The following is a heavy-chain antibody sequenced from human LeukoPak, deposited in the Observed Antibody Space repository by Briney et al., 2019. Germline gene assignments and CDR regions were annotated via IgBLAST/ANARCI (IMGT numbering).Heavy chain of an antibody. CDR2: IYTSGST. CDR1: GGSISSGSYY. J-gene: IGHJ6*03. Sequence: PSETLSLTCTVSGGSISSGSYYWSWIRQPAGKGLEWIGRIYTSGSTNYNPSLKSRVTISVDTSKNQFSLKLSSVTAADTAVYYCARVFCSGGSCYDQGIYYHYMDVWGKGTTVTVSS. CDR3: ARVFCSGGSCYDQGIYYHYMDV. V-gene: IGHV4-61*02. D-gene: IGHD2-15*01.